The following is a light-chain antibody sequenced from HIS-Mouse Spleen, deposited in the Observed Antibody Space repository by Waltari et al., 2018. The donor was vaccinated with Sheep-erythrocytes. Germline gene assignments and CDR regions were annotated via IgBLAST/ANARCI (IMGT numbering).Light chain of an antibody. Sequence: QSALTQPRSVSGSPGQSVTISCTGTSSDVGGYNYVPWYQQHPGKAPQLMIYDVSKRPSGVPVRFSGSKSGNTASLTISGLQAEDEADYYCCSYAGSYTFWVFGGGTKLTVL. CDR3: CSYAGSYTFWV. CDR1: SSDVGGYNY. V-gene: IGLV2-11*01. CDR2: DVS. J-gene: IGLJ3*02.